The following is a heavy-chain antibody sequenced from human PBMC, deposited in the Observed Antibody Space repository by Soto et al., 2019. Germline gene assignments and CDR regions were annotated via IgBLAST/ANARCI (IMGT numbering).Heavy chain of an antibody. V-gene: IGHV3-23*01. D-gene: IGHD6-19*01. CDR1: GFSFINYA. CDR2: ISGSGGSA. J-gene: IGHJ3*01. Sequence: PWGSLRLSCAASGFSFINYAINWVRHSPLKGLEWVSVISGSGGSASYADSVQGRFTISRDNSNNTLYLQMNSLRAEDTAIYSCVREGSGWYSRGSFDFWGRGTMVTVSS. CDR3: VREGSGWYSRGSFDF.